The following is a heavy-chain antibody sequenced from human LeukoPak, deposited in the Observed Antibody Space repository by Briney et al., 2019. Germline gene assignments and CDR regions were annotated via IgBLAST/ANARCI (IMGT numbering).Heavy chain of an antibody. J-gene: IGHJ4*02. CDR1: GGSLSRSSYY. V-gene: IGHV4-39*01. CDR3: ARLGLRFLEWLSRGVY. D-gene: IGHD3-3*01. Sequence: SETRSLSCTLSGGSLSRSSYYWGGTRHPPGKGLEWVVRIYYSGITYYNPSLKSRVTISVDTSKNQFSLKLSSVTAADTAVYYCARLGLRFLEWLSRGVYWGQGTLVTVSS. CDR2: IYYSGIT.